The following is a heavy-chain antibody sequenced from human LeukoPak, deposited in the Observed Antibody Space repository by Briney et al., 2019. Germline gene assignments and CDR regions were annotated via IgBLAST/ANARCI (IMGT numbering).Heavy chain of an antibody. CDR1: GGSISSSSYY. D-gene: IGHD3-9*01. V-gene: IGHV4-39*06. J-gene: IGHJ4*02. CDR3: ARDYQYFDWLRIDY. Sequence: SETLSLTCTVSGGSISSSSYYWGWIRQPPGKGLEWIGSIYYSGSTYYNPSLKSRVTISVDTSKNQFPLKLSSVTAADTAVYYCARDYQYFDWLRIDYWGQGTLVTVSS. CDR2: IYYSGST.